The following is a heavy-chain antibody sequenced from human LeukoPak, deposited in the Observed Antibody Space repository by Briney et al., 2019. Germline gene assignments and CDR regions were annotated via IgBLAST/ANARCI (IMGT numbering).Heavy chain of an antibody. CDR1: GFTFSSYA. CDR3: AKPISSSFLAEYFQH. Sequence: GGSLRLSCAASGFTFSSYAMSWVRQAPGKGLEWVSAISGSGGSTYYADSVKGRFTISRDNSKNTLYPQMNSLRAEDTAVYYCAKPISSSFLAEYFQHWGQGTLVTVSS. CDR2: ISGSGGST. J-gene: IGHJ1*01. V-gene: IGHV3-23*01. D-gene: IGHD6-13*01.